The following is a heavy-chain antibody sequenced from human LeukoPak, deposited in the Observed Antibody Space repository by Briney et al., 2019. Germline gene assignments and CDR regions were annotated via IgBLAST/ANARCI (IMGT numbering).Heavy chain of an antibody. V-gene: IGHV4-59*08. D-gene: IGHD2-21*01. Sequence: SETLSLTCSVSGGSIRSYYWSWIRQPPGKGLEWIAYIYYSGSTSYNPSLKSRVTISVDTSKNQFSLKLSSVAAADTAVYYCARLVAYCAGDCLDYWGQGTLVTVSS. CDR1: GGSIRSYY. CDR3: ARLVAYCAGDCLDY. CDR2: IYYSGST. J-gene: IGHJ4*02.